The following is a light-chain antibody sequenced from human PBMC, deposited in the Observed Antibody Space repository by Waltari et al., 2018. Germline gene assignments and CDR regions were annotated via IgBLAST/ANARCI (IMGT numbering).Light chain of an antibody. Sequence: EIVLTQSPGTLSLSLGDTATLSCRASQSVSRSFAWYQQKPGQAPRLLIYGASSRATGVPDRFSGSGSGTDFSLTISRLEPEDFAVYYCQHYVRLPVSFGQGTKVEIK. CDR1: QSVSRS. J-gene: IGKJ1*01. CDR2: GAS. CDR3: QHYVRLPVS. V-gene: IGKV3-20*01.